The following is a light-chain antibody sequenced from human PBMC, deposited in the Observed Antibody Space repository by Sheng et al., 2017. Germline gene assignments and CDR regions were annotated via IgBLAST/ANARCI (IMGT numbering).Light chain of an antibody. CDR1: SLRTHY. J-gene: IGLJ3*02. CDR2: GSN. V-gene: IGLV3-19*01. CDR3: SSRGSGAQYWL. Sequence: SSDLTQDPDVSVALGQAVKISCQGDSLRTHYANWYQQKPGQAPHLVIYGSNRRPLGIPDRISGARSGNTALLTISGAQAEDEADYYCSSRGSGAQYWLFGGGTKLT.